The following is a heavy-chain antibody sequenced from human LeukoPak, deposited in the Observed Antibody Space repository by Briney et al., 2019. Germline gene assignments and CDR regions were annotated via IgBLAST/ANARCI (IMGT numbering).Heavy chain of an antibody. J-gene: IGHJ3*02. CDR2: IIPIFGTA. CDR3: AADPLDAFDI. CDR1: GGTFSSYA. Sequence: ASVKVSCKASGGTFSSYAISWVRQAPGQGLEWMGGIIPIFGTANYAQKFQGRVTITTDESTSTAYMELSSLRSEDAAVYYCAADPLDAFDIWGQGTMVTVSS. V-gene: IGHV1-69*05.